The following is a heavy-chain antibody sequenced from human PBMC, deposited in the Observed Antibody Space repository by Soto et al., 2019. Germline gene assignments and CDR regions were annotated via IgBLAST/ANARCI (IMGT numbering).Heavy chain of an antibody. CDR2: INHSGST. Sequence: QVQLQQWGAGLLKPSETLSLTCAVYGGSFSGYYWSWIRQPPGKGLEWIGEINHSGSTNYNPSLKRRNSLSVYPSKNQFSLQLSSVTAADTAVYYCARASNKRGNSYGTDYWGQGPLVTVSS. J-gene: IGHJ4*02. D-gene: IGHD5-18*01. V-gene: IGHV4-34*01. CDR1: GGSFSGYY. CDR3: ARASNKRGNSYGTDY.